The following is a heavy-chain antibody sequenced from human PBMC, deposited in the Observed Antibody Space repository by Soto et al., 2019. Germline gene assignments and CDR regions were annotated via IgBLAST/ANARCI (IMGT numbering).Heavy chain of an antibody. CDR3: ARAARGYSYFDY. CDR2: IHHSGSI. V-gene: IGHV4-39*07. Sequence: SETLSLTCTVSGASISTNTYFWGWIRQPPGKGLEWIGTIHHSGSINYNPSLNSRVTISVDKSKNHFSLNLISVTAADTAVYYCARAARGYSYFDYWGQGTLVTVS. D-gene: IGHD5-18*01. CDR1: GASISTNTYF. J-gene: IGHJ4*02.